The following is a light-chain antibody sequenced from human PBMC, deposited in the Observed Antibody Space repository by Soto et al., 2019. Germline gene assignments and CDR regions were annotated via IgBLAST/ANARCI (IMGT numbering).Light chain of an antibody. Sequence: AIRMTQSPSSLSASTGDRVTITCRASQDVSGYVAWYQQKPGRAPNLLVYAASTLQAGVPSRFSGSASGTAFTLTITCLQSEDYATYFCQQYHTQATFGQGTRVDIK. V-gene: IGKV1-8*01. CDR1: QDVSGY. CDR3: QQYHTQAT. CDR2: AAS. J-gene: IGKJ1*01.